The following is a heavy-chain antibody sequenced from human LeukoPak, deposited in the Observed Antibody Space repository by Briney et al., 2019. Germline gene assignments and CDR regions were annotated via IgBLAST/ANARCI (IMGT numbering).Heavy chain of an antibody. CDR3: ASLLNYYDSSGYYYFDY. Sequence: PGGSLRLSCGVSGFTFSSYSMDWVRQVPGKGLELVSSISSSSSYIYYADSVKGRFTISRDNAKNSLYLQMNSLRAEDTAVYYCASLLNYYDSSGYYYFDYWGQGTLVTVSS. CDR1: GFTFSSYS. V-gene: IGHV3-21*01. CDR2: ISSSSSYI. D-gene: IGHD3-22*01. J-gene: IGHJ4*02.